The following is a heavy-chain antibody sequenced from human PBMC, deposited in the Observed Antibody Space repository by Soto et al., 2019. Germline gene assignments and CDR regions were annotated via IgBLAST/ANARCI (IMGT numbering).Heavy chain of an antibody. Sequence: PSETLSLTCSVSGGSITTSSYNWDWIRQPPGKGLEWIGTIYYDVSTSYNPSLKSQVTISVDTSKNHFALKVNSVTAADTAVYYCARFYGNAFDVWGRGTVVTVSS. V-gene: IGHV4-39*02. CDR2: IYYDVST. J-gene: IGHJ3*01. CDR3: ARFYGNAFDV. CDR1: GGSITTSSYN. D-gene: IGHD3-10*01.